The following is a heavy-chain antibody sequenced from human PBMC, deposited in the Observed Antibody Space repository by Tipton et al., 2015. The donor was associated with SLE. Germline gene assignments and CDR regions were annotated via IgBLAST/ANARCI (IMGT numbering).Heavy chain of an antibody. Sequence: TLSLTCAVYGGSFSGYYWSWIRQPPGKGLEWIGYIYYSGSTNYNPSLKSRVAISVDTSKNQFSLKLSSLTAADTAVYYCARGWGSWPYYFDYWGQGTLVTVSS. J-gene: IGHJ4*02. V-gene: IGHV4-59*01. CDR2: IYYSGST. CDR1: GGSFSGYY. D-gene: IGHD6-13*01. CDR3: ARGWGSWPYYFDY.